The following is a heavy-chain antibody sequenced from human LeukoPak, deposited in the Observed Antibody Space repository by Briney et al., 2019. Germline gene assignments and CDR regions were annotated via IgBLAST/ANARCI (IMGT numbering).Heavy chain of an antibody. CDR2: INHSGST. V-gene: IGHV4-34*01. J-gene: IGHJ1*01. D-gene: IGHD3-22*01. CDR3: ARARFYYYGSSGYYRATTAEYFQH. Sequence: PSETLSLTCAVYGGSFSGYYWSWIRQPPGKGLEWIGEINHSGSTNYNPSLKSRVTISVGTSKNQFSLKLSSVTAADTAVYYCARARFYYYGSSGYYRATTAEYFQHWGQGTLVTVSS. CDR1: GGSFSGYY.